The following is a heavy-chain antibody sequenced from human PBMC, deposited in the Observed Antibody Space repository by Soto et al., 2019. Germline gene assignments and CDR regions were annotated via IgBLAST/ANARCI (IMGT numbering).Heavy chain of an antibody. CDR3: ARANYYDSSGDY. D-gene: IGHD3-22*01. Sequence: SETLSLTCAVYGGSFSGYYWSWIRQPPGKGLEWIGEINHSGSTNYNPSLKSRVTISVDTSKNQFSLKLSSVTAADTAVYYCARANYYDSSGDYWGQGTLVTVSS. V-gene: IGHV4-34*01. CDR1: GGSFSGYY. CDR2: INHSGST. J-gene: IGHJ4*02.